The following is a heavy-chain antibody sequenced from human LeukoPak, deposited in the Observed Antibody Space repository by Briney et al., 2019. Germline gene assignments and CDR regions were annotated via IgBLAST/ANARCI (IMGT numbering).Heavy chain of an antibody. CDR2: ISTSSSTL. CDR3: AREESSSWYGGDWFDP. V-gene: IGHV3-48*04. CDR1: GFTFSTYS. J-gene: IGHJ5*02. D-gene: IGHD6-13*01. Sequence: GGSLRLSCAASGFTFSTYSMNWVRQAPGKGLDWVSYISTSSSTLYCADSVKGRFTISRDNAKNSLYLQMNSLRAEDTAVYYCAREESSSWYGGDWFDPWGQGTLVTVSS.